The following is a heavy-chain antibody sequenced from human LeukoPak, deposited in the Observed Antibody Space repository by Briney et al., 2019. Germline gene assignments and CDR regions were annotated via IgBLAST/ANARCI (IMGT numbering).Heavy chain of an antibody. CDR1: GGSISSYY. V-gene: IGHV4-59*01. Sequence: SETLSLTCTVSGGSISSYYWSWIRQPPGKGLEWIGYIYYSGSTNYNPSLKSRVTISVDTSENQFSLKLSSVTAADTAVYYCARVFDVGATTGPGDYWGQGTLVTVSS. D-gene: IGHD1-26*01. CDR2: IYYSGST. J-gene: IGHJ4*02. CDR3: ARVFDVGATTGPGDY.